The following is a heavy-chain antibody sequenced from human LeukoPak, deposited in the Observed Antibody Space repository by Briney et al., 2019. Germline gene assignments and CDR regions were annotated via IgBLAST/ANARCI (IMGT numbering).Heavy chain of an antibody. CDR1: GGSISSYY. CDR2: IYYSGST. V-gene: IGHV4-59*01. CDR3: ARAIAAAGSFNWFDP. J-gene: IGHJ5*02. D-gene: IGHD6-13*01. Sequence: SETLSLTCTVSGGSISSYYWSWIRQPPGKGLEWIGYIYYSGSTNYNPSLKSRVTISVDTSKNQFSLKLSSVTAAGTAVYYCARAIAAAGSFNWFDPWGQGTLVTVSS.